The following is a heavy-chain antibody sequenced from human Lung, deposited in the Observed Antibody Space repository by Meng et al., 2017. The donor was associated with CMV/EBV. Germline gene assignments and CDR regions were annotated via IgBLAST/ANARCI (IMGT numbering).Heavy chain of an antibody. CDR1: GFTVSDYY. J-gene: IGHJ4*02. CDR2: ISSSGNTI. D-gene: IGHD4-17*01. Sequence: GESLKISCAASGFTVSDYYVSWIRQAPGKGLEWLSYISSSGNTIHYADSVKGRFIISRDTPKNSVSLQMNGLRAEDTAVYYCVREDYGDYFFDTWGQGTLVXVSS. V-gene: IGHV3-11*01. CDR3: VREDYGDYFFDT.